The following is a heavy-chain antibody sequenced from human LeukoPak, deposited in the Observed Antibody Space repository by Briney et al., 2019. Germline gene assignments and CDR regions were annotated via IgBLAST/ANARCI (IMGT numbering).Heavy chain of an antibody. J-gene: IGHJ4*02. Sequence: GSSVKVSCKASGGTFSSYAISWVRQAPGQGLEWMGGIIPIFGTANYAQKFQGRVTITTDESTSTAYMELSSLRSEDTAVYYCARGDRRELPSIDYWGQGTLVTVSS. CDR3: ARGDRRELPSIDY. V-gene: IGHV1-69*05. CDR1: GGTFSSYA. D-gene: IGHD1-26*01. CDR2: IIPIFGTA.